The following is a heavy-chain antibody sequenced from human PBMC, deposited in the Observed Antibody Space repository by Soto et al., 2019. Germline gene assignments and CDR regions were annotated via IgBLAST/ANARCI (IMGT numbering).Heavy chain of an antibody. CDR3: ARDIFDN. Sequence: EVQLVESGGCLAQPGGSLRLSCVASGFTFSYYEMNWVRQAPGKGLEWISYITSSGDRAQYADSVKGRFTISRDNTKNLLYLQMTSLSAEDTGLYYCARDIFDNWGQGTLVTVSS. CDR2: ITSSGDRA. CDR1: GFTFSYYE. J-gene: IGHJ4*02. V-gene: IGHV3-48*03.